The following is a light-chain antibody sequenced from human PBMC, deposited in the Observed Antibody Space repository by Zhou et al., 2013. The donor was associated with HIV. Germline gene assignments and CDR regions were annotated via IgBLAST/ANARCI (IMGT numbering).Light chain of an antibody. Sequence: EIVLTQSPGTLSLSPGEGATLSCRASHTISANYLAWYQQKPGQAPRLLVYGASTRATGIPDRFTGSGSGTDFTLTFTTLGPEDFAVYYCQQYGSSPRTFGPGPKWISN. CDR2: GAS. V-gene: IGKV3-20*01. CDR3: QQYGSSPRT. CDR1: HTISANY. J-gene: IGKJ3*01.